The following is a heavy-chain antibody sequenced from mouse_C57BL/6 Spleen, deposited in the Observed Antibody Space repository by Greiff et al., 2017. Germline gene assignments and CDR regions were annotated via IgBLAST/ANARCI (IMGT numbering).Heavy chain of an antibody. Sequence: VQLQQSGPELVKPGASVKIPCKASGYTFTDYNMDWVKQSHGKSLEWIGDINPNNGGTIYNQKFKGKATLTVDKSSSTAYMELRSLTSEDTAVYYCARGDDGYSHWYVDVGGTGTTVTVSS. J-gene: IGHJ1*03. D-gene: IGHD2-3*01. CDR3: ARGDDGYSHWYVDV. CDR2: INPNNGGT. V-gene: IGHV1-18*01. CDR1: GYTFTDYN.